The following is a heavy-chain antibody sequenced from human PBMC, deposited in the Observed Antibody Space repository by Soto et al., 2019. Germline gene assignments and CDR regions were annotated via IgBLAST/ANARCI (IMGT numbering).Heavy chain of an antibody. CDR2: ISSSSSYI. CDR1: GFTFSSYS. CDR3: ARVSSYGDYALDY. Sequence: GGSLRLSCAASGFTFSSYSMNWVRQAPGKGLEWVSSISSSSSYIYYADSVKGRFTISRDNAKNSLYLQMNSLRAEDTAVYYCARVSSYGDYALDYWGQGTLVTVSS. D-gene: IGHD4-17*01. V-gene: IGHV3-21*01. J-gene: IGHJ4*02.